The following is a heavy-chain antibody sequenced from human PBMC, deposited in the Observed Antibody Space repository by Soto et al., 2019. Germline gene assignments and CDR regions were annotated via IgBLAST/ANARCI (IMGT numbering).Heavy chain of an antibody. CDR2: INPDSGAT. CDR3: ARGDYGTGGYPFPYFDY. J-gene: IGHJ4*02. V-gene: IGHV1-2*02. CDR1: GYRFTGYY. D-gene: IGHD2-8*02. Sequence: HEHLVQSGAEVKRPGASLKVSCKASGYRFTGYYIHWVRQAPGQGLEWMGWINPDSGATNYAQNFQGRVTLSSYTSISTASMDLTSLTSGDTAVYYCARGDYGTGGYPFPYFDYWGQGTVVIVSS.